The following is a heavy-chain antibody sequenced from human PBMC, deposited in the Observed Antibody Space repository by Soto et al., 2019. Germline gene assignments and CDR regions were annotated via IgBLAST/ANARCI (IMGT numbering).Heavy chain of an antibody. CDR1: GGSISSGDYY. CDR3: ARDRPRGGMDV. V-gene: IGHV4-30-4*01. Sequence: PSETLSLTCTVSGGSISSGDYYWSWIRQPPGKGLEWIGYIYYSGSTYYNPSLKSRVTISVDTSKNQFSLKLSSVTAADTAVYYCARDRPRGGMDVWGQGTTVTVSS. CDR2: IYYSGST. J-gene: IGHJ6*02. D-gene: IGHD3-10*01.